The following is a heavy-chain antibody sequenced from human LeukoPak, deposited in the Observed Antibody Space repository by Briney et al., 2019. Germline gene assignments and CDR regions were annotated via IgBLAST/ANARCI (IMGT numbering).Heavy chain of an antibody. V-gene: IGHV1-8*02. CDR3: ARSPPNWGFDH. D-gene: IGHD7-27*01. CDR2: MSPNSGNT. Sequence: ASVKVSCKASGGTFSSYDINWVRQATGQDLEWMGWMSPNSGNTGYAQKFQGRVTMTRNTSIRTAYMELSNLRSEDTAVYYCARSPPNWGFDHWGQGTLVTVSS. CDR1: GGTFSSYD. J-gene: IGHJ4*02.